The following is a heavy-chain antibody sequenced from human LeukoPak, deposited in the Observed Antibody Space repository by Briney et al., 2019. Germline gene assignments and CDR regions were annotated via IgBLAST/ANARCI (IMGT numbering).Heavy chain of an antibody. CDR2: ISGSGGST. CDR3: AKDHDYDISGPY. J-gene: IGHJ4*02. CDR1: GFTFSSYA. V-gene: IGHV3-23*01. Sequence: GGSLRLSCAASGFTFSSYAMSWVRQAPGKGLEWVSAISGSGGSTYYADSVKGRFTISRDNSKNTLYLQMNSLRTEDTAVYYCAKDHDYDISGPYWGQGTLVTVSS. D-gene: IGHD3-22*01.